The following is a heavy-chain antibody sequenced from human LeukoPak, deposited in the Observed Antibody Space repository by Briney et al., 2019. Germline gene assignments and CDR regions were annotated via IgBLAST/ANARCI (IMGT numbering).Heavy chain of an antibody. CDR2: SY. CDR1: GGSISSSRHY. CDR3: ARGRGYYGSGSYRAPFDY. J-gene: IGHJ4*02. D-gene: IGHD3-10*01. V-gene: IGHV4-39*01. Sequence: PSETLSLTCTVSGGSISSSRHYWGWIRQPPGKGLEWIGSSYYNPSLKSRVTISVDTSKNQFSLKLSSVTAADTAVYYCARGRGYYGSGSYRAPFDYWGQGTLVTVSS.